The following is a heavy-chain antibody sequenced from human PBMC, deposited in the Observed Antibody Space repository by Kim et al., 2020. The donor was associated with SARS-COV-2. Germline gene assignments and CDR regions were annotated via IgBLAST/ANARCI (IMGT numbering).Heavy chain of an antibody. J-gene: IGHJ6*03. CDR2: INHSGSS. Sequence: SETLSLTCAVYGGSFSGYYWSWIPQPPGKGLEWIGEINHSGSSNYNPSLKSRVTISVDTSKNQFSLKLSSVTAADTAVYYCAREDRNWSHYYYYYMDVWGKGTTVTVSS. CDR3: AREDRNWSHYYYYYMDV. CDR1: GGSFSGYY. D-gene: IGHD1-1*01. V-gene: IGHV4-34*01.